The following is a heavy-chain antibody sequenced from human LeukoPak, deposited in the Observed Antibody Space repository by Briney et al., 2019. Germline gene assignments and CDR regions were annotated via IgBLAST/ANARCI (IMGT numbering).Heavy chain of an antibody. CDR3: ARVRITMVRGVMRFDP. J-gene: IGHJ5*02. V-gene: IGHV4-38-2*02. CDR2: IYHSGST. CDR1: GYSISSGYY. Sequence: SETLSLTCTVSGYSISSGYYWGWIRQPPGQGLEWIGSIYHSGSTYYNPSLKSRVTISVDTSKNQFSLKLSSVTAADTAVYYCARVRITMVRGVMRFDPWGQGTLVTVSS. D-gene: IGHD3-10*01.